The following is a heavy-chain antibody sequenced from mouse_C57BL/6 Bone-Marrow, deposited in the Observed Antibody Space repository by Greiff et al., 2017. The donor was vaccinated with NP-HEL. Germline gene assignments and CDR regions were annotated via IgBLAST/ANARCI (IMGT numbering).Heavy chain of an antibody. J-gene: IGHJ2*01. Sequence: QVQLQQSGAELVKPGASVKISCKASGYAFSSYWMNWVKQRPGKGLEWIGQIYPGDGDTNYNGKFKGKATLTADKSSSTAYMQLSSLTSEDSAVYFCARRNTVVATPDYWGQGTTLTVSS. CDR3: ARRNTVVATPDY. D-gene: IGHD1-1*01. V-gene: IGHV1-80*01. CDR2: IYPGDGDT. CDR1: GYAFSSYW.